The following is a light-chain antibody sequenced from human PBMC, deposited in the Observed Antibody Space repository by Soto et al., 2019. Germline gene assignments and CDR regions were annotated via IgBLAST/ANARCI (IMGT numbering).Light chain of an antibody. V-gene: IGLV2-8*01. Sequence: QSVLTQSPSASGFPGQSVTISSTGTSSDVGGYNYVSWYQQHPGKAPKLIISEVSKRPSGVPDRFSGSKSGNTASLTVSGLQAEDEADYYCTSHAGSNNYVFGTGTKVTVL. CDR2: EVS. CDR1: SSDVGGYNY. CDR3: TSHAGSNNYV. J-gene: IGLJ1*01.